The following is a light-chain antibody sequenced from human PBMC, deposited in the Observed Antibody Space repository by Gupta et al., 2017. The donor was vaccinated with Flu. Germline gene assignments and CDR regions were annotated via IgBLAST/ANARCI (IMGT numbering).Light chain of an antibody. CDR2: LGS. CDR1: QSLLHSNGYNY. CDR3: RQALQTPLT. V-gene: IGKV2-28*01. Sequence: DIVMTQSPLSLPVTPGEPASISCRSSQSLLHSNGYNYLDWYLQKPGQSPQLLIYLGSNRASGVPDRFSGSGSGTDFTLKISRVEAEDVGVYYCRQALQTPLTFSGATKVEIK. J-gene: IGKJ4*01.